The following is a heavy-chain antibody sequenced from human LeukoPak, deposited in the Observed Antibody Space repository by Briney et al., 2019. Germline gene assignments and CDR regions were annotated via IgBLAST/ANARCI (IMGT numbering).Heavy chain of an antibody. CDR2: IYSGGST. J-gene: IGHJ4*02. Sequence: TGGSLRLSCAASGFTVSSNYMSWVRQAPGKGLEWVSVIYSGGSTYYADSVKGRFSISRDKSKNTLYLQMNSLRAEDTAVYYCATRKSGNAIDYWGQGTLVTVSS. CDR3: ATRKSGNAIDY. CDR1: GFTVSSNY. V-gene: IGHV3-66*01. D-gene: IGHD5-12*01.